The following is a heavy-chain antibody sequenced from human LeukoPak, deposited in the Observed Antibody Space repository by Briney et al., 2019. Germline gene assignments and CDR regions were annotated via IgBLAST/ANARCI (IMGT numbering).Heavy chain of an antibody. J-gene: IGHJ4*02. V-gene: IGHV3-9*01. Sequence: GRSLRLSCAASGFTFDDYAMHWVRQAPGKGLEWVSGISWNSGSIGYADSVKGRFTISRDNAKNSLYLQMNSLRAEDTALYYCAKGSGSYYVGELDYWGQGTLVTVSS. CDR1: GFTFDDYA. D-gene: IGHD1-26*01. CDR3: AKGSGSYYVGELDY. CDR2: ISWNSGSI.